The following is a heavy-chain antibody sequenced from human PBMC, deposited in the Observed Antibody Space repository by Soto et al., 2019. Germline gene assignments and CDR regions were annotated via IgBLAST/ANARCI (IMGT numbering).Heavy chain of an antibody. J-gene: IGHJ5*02. D-gene: IGHD3-10*01. Sequence: RWIRKKPGKGLEWIGEINHTGTTNYSPSPKSRLTISVDTSKNQFSLKLGSVTAADTAVYYCARDHVVRGVINCLDTAGQG. CDR3: ARDHVVRGVINCLDT. V-gene: IGHV4-34*13. CDR2: INHTGTT.